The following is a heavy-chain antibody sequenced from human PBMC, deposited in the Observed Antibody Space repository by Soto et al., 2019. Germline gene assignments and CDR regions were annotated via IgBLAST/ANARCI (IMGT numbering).Heavy chain of an antibody. CDR3: AKSVMTTIDRDY. CDR1: AFSFDTYA. Sequence: EAQLLESGGGLVQPGGSLRVSCADSAFSFDTYAMSWVRHAPGKGLEWVSTISGSGGNTYYADSVKGRFTISRDNSKNILYLQMTSLRAEDTALYYCAKSVMTTIDRDYWGQGTQVTVSS. D-gene: IGHD4-17*01. J-gene: IGHJ4*02. CDR2: ISGSGGNT. V-gene: IGHV3-23*01.